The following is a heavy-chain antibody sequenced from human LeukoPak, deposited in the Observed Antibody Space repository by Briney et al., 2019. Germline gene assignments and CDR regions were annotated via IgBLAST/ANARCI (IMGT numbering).Heavy chain of an antibody. CDR3: ARDFGSDYDFWSSRNTGPFDP. J-gene: IGHJ5*02. Sequence: PGGSLRLSCAASGFTFSDYYMSWIRQAPGKGLEWIGSIYYSGSTYYNPSLKSRVTISVDTSKNQFSLKLSSVTAADTAVYFCARDFGSDYDFWSSRNTGPFDPWGQGTLVTVSS. CDR2: IYYSGST. V-gene: IGHV4-38-2*02. CDR1: GFTFSDYY. D-gene: IGHD3-3*01.